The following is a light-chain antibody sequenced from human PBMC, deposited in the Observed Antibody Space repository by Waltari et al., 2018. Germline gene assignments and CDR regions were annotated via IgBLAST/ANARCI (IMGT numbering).Light chain of an antibody. V-gene: IGKV5-2*01. Sequence: TTLTQSPAFMSAPSGDRVPISCKASQDIDDDLNWYQQKPGEAPVFIIQEATTLVRGIPPRFAGSGYGTEFTLTITDIRSEDAAFYFCLQHDNFPYTFGQGTKLEIK. CDR1: QDIDDD. CDR2: EAT. CDR3: LQHDNFPYT. J-gene: IGKJ2*01.